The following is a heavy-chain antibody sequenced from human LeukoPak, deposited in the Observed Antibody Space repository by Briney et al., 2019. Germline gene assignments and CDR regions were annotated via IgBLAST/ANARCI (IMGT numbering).Heavy chain of an antibody. Sequence: PSETLSLTCTVSGGSISRYYWSWIRQPAGKGLEWIGRISTSGRASTSGSINYNPSLKSRVTISVDTSKNQFSLKLSSVTAADTAVYYCARFYDFWRGYYRGGGYFDYWGQGTLVTVSS. V-gene: IGHV4-4*07. J-gene: IGHJ4*02. CDR2: ISTSGRASTSGSI. CDR1: GGSISRYY. D-gene: IGHD3-3*01. CDR3: ARFYDFWRGYYRGGGYFDY.